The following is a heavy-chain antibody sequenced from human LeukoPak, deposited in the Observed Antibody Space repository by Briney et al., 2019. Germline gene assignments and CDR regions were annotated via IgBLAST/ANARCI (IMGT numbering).Heavy chain of an antibody. CDR1: GFTFSSYG. D-gene: IGHD5-18*01. V-gene: IGHV3-23*01. Sequence: GGSLRLSCAASGFTFSSYGMSWVRQAPGKGLEWVSAISGGGGSTYYADSVKGRFTISRDNSKNTLYLQMNSPRADDTALYYCAKKHGYSYGDAFDIWGQGTMVTVSS. J-gene: IGHJ3*02. CDR3: AKKHGYSYGDAFDI. CDR2: ISGGGGST.